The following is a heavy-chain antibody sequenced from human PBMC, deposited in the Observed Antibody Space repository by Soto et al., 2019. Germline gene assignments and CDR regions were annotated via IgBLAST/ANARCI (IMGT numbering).Heavy chain of an antibody. CDR2: ISSSSSTI. V-gene: IGHV3-48*01. CDR3: ASDDSSGWYYFDY. CDR1: GFTFSSYS. J-gene: IGHJ4*02. Sequence: GGSLRLSCAASGFTFSSYSMNWVRQAPGKGLEWVSYISSSSSTIYYADSVKGRFTISRDNAKNSLYLQMNSLRAEDTAVYYCASDDSSGWYYFDYWGQGTLVTVSS. D-gene: IGHD6-19*01.